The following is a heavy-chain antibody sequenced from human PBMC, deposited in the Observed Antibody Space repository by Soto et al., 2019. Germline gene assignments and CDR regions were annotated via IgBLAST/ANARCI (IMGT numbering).Heavy chain of an antibody. CDR3: ARVPLYCSGGSCSTYYFDY. D-gene: IGHD2-15*01. V-gene: IGHV1-8*02. Sequence: ASVKVSCKASGYTFTSYDINWVRQATGQGLEWMGWMNPNSGNTGYAQKFQGRVTMTWNTSISTAYMELSSLRSEDTAVYYCARVPLYCSGGSCSTYYFDYWGQGTLVTVSS. CDR1: GYTFTSYD. CDR2: MNPNSGNT. J-gene: IGHJ4*02.